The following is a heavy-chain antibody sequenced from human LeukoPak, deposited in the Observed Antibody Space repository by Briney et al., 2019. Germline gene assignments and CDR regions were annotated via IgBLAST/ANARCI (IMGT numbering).Heavy chain of an antibody. J-gene: IGHJ3*02. CDR3: ARFNVDIVATIRGDDAFDI. D-gene: IGHD5-12*01. V-gene: IGHV4-39*01. Sequence: SETLSLTCTVSGGSISSSSYYWGWIRQPPGKGLEWIGSIYYSGSTYYNPSLKSRVTISVDTSKNQFSLKLSSVTAADTAVYYCARFNVDIVATIRGDDAFDIWGQGTMVTVSS. CDR1: GGSISSSSYY. CDR2: IYYSGST.